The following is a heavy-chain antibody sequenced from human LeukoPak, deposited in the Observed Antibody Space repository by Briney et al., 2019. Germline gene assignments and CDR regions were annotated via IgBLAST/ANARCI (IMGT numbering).Heavy chain of an antibody. CDR3: ARGGYGGNSGGGWFDP. V-gene: IGHV3-66*01. CDR2: IYSGGST. CDR1: GFTVSSNY. Sequence: GGSLRLSCAASGFTVSSNYMSWVRQAPGKGLEWVSVIYSGGSTYYADSVKGRFTISRDNSKNTLYLQMNSLRAEDTAVYYCARGGYGGNSGGGWFDPWGQGTLVTVSS. D-gene: IGHD4-23*01. J-gene: IGHJ5*02.